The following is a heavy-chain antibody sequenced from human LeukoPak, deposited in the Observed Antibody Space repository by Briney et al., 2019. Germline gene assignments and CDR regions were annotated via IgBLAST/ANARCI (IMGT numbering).Heavy chain of an antibody. CDR1: GYTFTGYY. J-gene: IGHJ1*01. CDR2: INPNSGGT. V-gene: IGHV1-2*02. CDR3: ARSAESSYDFWSGYYYFQH. D-gene: IGHD3-3*01. Sequence: GASVKVSCKASGYTFTGYYMHWVRQAPGQGLEWMGWINPNSGGTNYAQKFQGRVTMTRDTSISTAYMELSRLRSDDTAVYYCARSAESSYDFWSGYYYFQHWGQGTLVTVSS.